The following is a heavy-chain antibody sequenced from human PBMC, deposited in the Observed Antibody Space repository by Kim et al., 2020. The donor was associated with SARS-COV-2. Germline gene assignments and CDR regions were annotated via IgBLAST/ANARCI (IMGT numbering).Heavy chain of an antibody. CDR2: ISNDGSNK. CDR1: GFTFSSYA. V-gene: IGHV3-30-3*02. D-gene: IGHD2-2*01. CDR3: AKESQPMVHFDY. Sequence: GGSLRLSCAASGFTFSSYAMHWVRQAPGKGLEWVAVISNDGSNKYYADSVKGRFTISRDNSKNTLYLQMNSLRADDTAVYYCAKESQPMVHFDYWGQGTLVTVS. J-gene: IGHJ4*02.